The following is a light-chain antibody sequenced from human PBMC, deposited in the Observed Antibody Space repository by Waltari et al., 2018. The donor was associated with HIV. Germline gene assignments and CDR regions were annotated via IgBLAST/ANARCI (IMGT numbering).Light chain of an antibody. CDR2: DNR. J-gene: IGLJ2*01. CDR3: QSYDNSLSNVV. V-gene: IGLV1-40*01. CDR1: NSNIGAGYD. Sequence: QSVLTQPPSVSGAPGQRVTISCTGSNSNIGAGYDAHWYPQLPGSAPKLLMLDNRERPSGVPDRFSGSKSGASASLGITWLQAADEAVYYCQSYDNSLSNVVFGGGTKLSVL.